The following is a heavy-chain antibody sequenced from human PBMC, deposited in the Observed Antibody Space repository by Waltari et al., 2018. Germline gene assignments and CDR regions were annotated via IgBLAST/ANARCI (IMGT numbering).Heavy chain of an antibody. CDR1: GFYFRSYW. CDR3: ARDRGWQCFDI. D-gene: IGHD3-10*01. CDR2: INNVGGEN. Sequence: EVQLVESGGGLAQPGGSRRLACEASGFYFRSYWMRWVRQAPGKGLERVANINNVGGENYYVDSVKGRFTIFRDNAKNSVYLQMNSLRAEDAAVYYCARDRGWQCFDIWGQGTMITVSS. V-gene: IGHV3-7*01. J-gene: IGHJ3*02.